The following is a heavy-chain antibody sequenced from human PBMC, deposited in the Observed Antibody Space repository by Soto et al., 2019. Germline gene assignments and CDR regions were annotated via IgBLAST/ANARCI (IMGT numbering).Heavy chain of an antibody. V-gene: IGHV4-38-2*02. Sequence: SETLSLTWAVSGYSISSGDYWGWIRQPPGKELEWIGSIYHSASTYYHPSLKSPVNISVDTAKYQFSLKLSSLTASDTAVYDFARDSGSYSYGMDVWGQGTTVTVTS. CDR3: ARDSGSYSYGMDV. D-gene: IGHD1-26*01. CDR1: GYSISSGDY. J-gene: IGHJ6*02. CDR2: IYHSAST.